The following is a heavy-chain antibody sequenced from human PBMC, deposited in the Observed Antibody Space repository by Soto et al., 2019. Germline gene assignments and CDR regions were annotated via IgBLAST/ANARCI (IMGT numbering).Heavy chain of an antibody. CDR2: ISSSSSYI. V-gene: IGHV3-21*01. CDR1: GFTFSSYS. Sequence: GGSLRLSCAASGFTFSSYSMNWVRQAPGKGLEWVSSISSSSSYIYYADSVKGRFTISRDNAKNSLYLQMNSLRAEDTAVYYCARVERILNYYYYYYGMDVWGQGTTVTVSS. CDR3: ARVERILNYYYYYYGMDV. J-gene: IGHJ6*02.